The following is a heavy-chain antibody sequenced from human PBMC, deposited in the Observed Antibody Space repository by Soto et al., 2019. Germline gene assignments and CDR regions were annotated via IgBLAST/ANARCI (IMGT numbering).Heavy chain of an antibody. Sequence: SETLSLTCTVSGGSISSYYWSWIRQPPGKGLEWIGYIYYTGLSNSNPSLKRRLTMSVDTSRNQFSLRLTSVTAADTAVYYCARQGQPLLVKNWFDPWGQGTPVTVSS. V-gene: IGHV4-59*08. D-gene: IGHD2-2*01. J-gene: IGHJ5*02. CDR2: IYYTGLS. CDR3: ARQGQPLLVKNWFDP. CDR1: GGSISSYY.